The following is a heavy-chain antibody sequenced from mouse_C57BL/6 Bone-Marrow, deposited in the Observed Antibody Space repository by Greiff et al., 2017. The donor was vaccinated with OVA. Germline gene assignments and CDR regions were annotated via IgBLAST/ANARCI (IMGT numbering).Heavy chain of an antibody. CDR1: GFTFSDYY. J-gene: IGHJ1*03. V-gene: IGHV5-12*01. D-gene: IGHD2-3*01. CDR2: ISNGGGST. CDR3: ARRTDDATFYWYFDV. Sequence: EVQRVESGGGLVQPGGSLKLSCAASGFTFSDYYMYWVRQTPEKRLEWVAYISNGGGSTYYPDTVKGRFTISRDNAKNTLYLQMSRLKSEDTAMYYCARRTDDATFYWYFDVWGTGTTVTVSS.